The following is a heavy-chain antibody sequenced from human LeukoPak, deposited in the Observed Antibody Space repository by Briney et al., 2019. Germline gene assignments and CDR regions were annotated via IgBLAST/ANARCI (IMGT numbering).Heavy chain of an antibody. D-gene: IGHD6-6*01. Sequence: GGSLRLSCAASGFTFSSYAMHWVRQAPGKGLEWVAVISYDGSNKYYADSVKGRFTISRDNAKNSLYLQMNSLRAEDTALYYCAGEGYSSSSSDYWGQGTLVTVSS. CDR2: ISYDGSNK. V-gene: IGHV3-30*07. J-gene: IGHJ4*02. CDR1: GFTFSSYA. CDR3: AGEGYSSSSSDY.